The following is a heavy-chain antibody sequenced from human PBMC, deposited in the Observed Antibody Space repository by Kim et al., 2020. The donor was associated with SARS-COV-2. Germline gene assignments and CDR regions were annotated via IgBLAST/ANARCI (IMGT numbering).Heavy chain of an antibody. D-gene: IGHD3-16*01. J-gene: IGHJ6*03. V-gene: IGHV4-34*01. CDR1: GESFSGFS. CDR2: ISQSGST. Sequence: SETLSLTCAIFGESFSGFSWTWIRQSSGKGLEWIGEISQSGSTNYNPSLKSRVTISLDTSKNQFSLKVTSVTAADTAIYYCARGRVGVVPSPVLGLGPFWKYHYMDVWGEGATVTVS. CDR3: ARGRVGVVPSPVLGLGPFWKYHYMDV.